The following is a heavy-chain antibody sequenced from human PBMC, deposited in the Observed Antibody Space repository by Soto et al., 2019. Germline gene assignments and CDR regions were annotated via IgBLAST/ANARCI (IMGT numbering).Heavy chain of an antibody. Sequence: QVQLVESGGDVVQPGRSLRLSCAASGFTFSSYGMQWVHQAPGKGLEWGTIISYDGSNKYYADSVKGRFTISRDNSKNTLYLQMNSLRAEDTAVYYCAKGAYSGSYLDDWGQGTLVTVSS. D-gene: IGHD1-26*01. CDR1: GFTFSSYG. J-gene: IGHJ4*02. CDR2: ISYDGSNK. CDR3: AKGAYSGSYLDD. V-gene: IGHV3-30*18.